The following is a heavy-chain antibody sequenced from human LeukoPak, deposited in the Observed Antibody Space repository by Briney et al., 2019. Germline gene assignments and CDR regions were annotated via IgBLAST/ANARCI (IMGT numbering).Heavy chain of an antibody. CDR2: INPSGGST. D-gene: IGHD2-21*01. Sequence: ASVKVSCKASGYTFTSYYMHWVRQAPGQGLGWMGIINPSGGSTSYAQKFQGRVTMTRDTSISTVYVELSRVRSDDTAVYYCTRLLIYWGQGTLVTVSS. J-gene: IGHJ4*02. CDR3: TRLLIY. CDR1: GYTFTSYY. V-gene: IGHV1-46*01.